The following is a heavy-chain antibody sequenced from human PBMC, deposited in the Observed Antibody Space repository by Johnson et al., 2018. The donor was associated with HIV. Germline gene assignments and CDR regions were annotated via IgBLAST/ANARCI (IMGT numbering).Heavy chain of an antibody. CDR3: ARDFGLFLGKDDAFDI. CDR1: GFTFSSYA. D-gene: IGHD7-27*01. CDR2: ISWDGNST. V-gene: IGHV3-NL1*01. J-gene: IGHJ3*02. Sequence: QVQLVESGGGVVQPGRSLRLSCAASGFTFSSYAMHWVRQAPGKGLEWVSLISWDGNSTYYGDSVKGRFTISRDNSKNTLYLQMNSLRAEDTAVYYCARDFGLFLGKDDAFDIWGQGTMVTVSS.